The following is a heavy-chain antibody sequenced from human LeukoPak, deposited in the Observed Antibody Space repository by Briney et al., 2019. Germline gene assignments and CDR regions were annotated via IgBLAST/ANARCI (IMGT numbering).Heavy chain of an antibody. CDR3: ARVVSQYGDYAWIVNWFDP. J-gene: IGHJ5*02. CDR2: MYDSVRI. D-gene: IGHD4-17*01. Sequence: SETLSLTCTVSGGSMISYYWTWVRQTPGKGLEWIGYMYDSVRIHYNPSLESRITISLDTSKNQFSLKLSSVIAADTAVYYCARVVSQYGDYAWIVNWFDPWGQGTLVTVSS. CDR1: GGSMISYY. V-gene: IGHV4-59*08.